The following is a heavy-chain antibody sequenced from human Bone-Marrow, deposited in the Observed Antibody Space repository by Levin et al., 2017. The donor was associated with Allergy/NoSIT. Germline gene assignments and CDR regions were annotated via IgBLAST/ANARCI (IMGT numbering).Heavy chain of an antibody. V-gene: IGHV3-9*01. CDR3: TAYCSGGSCTNTDY. CDR1: GFIFDEYG. CDR2: ISWNSDSI. J-gene: IGHJ4*02. D-gene: IGHD2-15*01. Sequence: SCAASGFIFDEYGMHWVRQIPGKGLEWVSSISWNSDSIGYADSVKGRFTISRDNDKNYLYLEMSSLRPEDSALYHCTAYCSGGSCTNTDYWGQGTLVTVSS.